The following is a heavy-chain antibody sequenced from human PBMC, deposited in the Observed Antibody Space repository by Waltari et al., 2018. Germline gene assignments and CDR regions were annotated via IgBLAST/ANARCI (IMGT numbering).Heavy chain of an antibody. D-gene: IGHD2-2*01. CDR1: GYTFTGYY. CDR2: SNPNRGGT. Sequence: QVQLVQSGAEVKKPGASVKVSCKASGYTFTGYYMHWVRQAPGQGLEWMGGSNPNRGGTNYEQTFQGRVTMTRDTSISPAYMELSRLRSDDTAVYYCARDIVVVPAATGFDPWGQGTLVTVSS. V-gene: IGHV1-2*02. J-gene: IGHJ5*02. CDR3: ARDIVVVPAATGFDP.